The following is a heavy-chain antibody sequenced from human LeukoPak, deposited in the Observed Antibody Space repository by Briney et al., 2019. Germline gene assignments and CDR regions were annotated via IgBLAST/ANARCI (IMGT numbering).Heavy chain of an antibody. CDR2: IIPIFGTA. V-gene: IGHV1-69*13. J-gene: IGHJ4*02. D-gene: IGHD4-17*01. CDR1: GGTFSSYA. Sequence: ASVKVSCKASGGTFSSYAISWVRQAPGQGLEWMGGIIPIFGTANYAQKFQGRVTITADESTSTAYMELSSLRSEDTAVYYCARDPMTTMTSFDYWGQGTLVTVSS. CDR3: ARDPMTTMTSFDY.